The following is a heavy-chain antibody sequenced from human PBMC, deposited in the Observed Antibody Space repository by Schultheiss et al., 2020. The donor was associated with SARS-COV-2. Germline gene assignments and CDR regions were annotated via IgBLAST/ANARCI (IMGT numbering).Heavy chain of an antibody. V-gene: IGHV3-30*14. CDR2: ISYDGSNK. J-gene: IGHJ4*02. Sequence: GGSLRLSCAISGFTFSSYAMHWVRQAPGKGLEWVAIISYDGSNKYYADSVKGRFTISRDNSKNTLYLQMNSLRAEDTAVYYCARVSGSYYANDYWGQGTLVTVSS. CDR3: ARVSGSYYANDY. D-gene: IGHD1-26*01. CDR1: GFTFSSYA.